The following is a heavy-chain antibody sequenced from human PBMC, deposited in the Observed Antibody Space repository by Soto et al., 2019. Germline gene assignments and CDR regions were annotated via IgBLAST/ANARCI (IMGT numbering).Heavy chain of an antibody. CDR2: IIPIFGTE. Sequence: QVQLVQSGAEVKKPGSSVKVSCKASGGTFSSYSISWVRQAPGQGLEWMGGIIPIFGTENYAQKFQGRVTITADESTSTAYMELSSLRSEDTAVYYCAIEYSSSPPYYPICYWGQGTLVTVSS. CDR3: AIEYSSSPPYYPICY. D-gene: IGHD6-6*01. J-gene: IGHJ4*02. CDR1: GGTFSSYS. V-gene: IGHV1-69*01.